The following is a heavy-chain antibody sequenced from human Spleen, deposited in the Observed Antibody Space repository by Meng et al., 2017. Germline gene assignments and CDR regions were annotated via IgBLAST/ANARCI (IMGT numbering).Heavy chain of an antibody. V-gene: IGHV4-4*02. Sequence: VQVQESGPGDGKPTRTLTLSGVGSVCSMCSIGWCSWGRQPPGQGLEWIGEIYPSGSTNYNPSLKSRVTISVDKSKKQFSLKLSSVTAAETAVYYCAKVHSISPYFDYWGQGTLVTVSS. CDR1: VCSMCSIGW. D-gene: IGHD6-6*01. J-gene: IGHJ4*02. CDR2: IYPSGST. CDR3: AKVHSISPYFDY.